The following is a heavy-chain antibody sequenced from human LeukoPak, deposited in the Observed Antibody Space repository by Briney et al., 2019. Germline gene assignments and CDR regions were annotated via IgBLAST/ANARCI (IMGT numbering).Heavy chain of an antibody. CDR3: ARNYCSSTSCAAYYYYYMDV. J-gene: IGHJ6*03. V-gene: IGHV1-18*01. CDR1: GYTFTSYG. Sequence: ASVKVSCKASGYTFTSYGISWVRQAPGQGLEWMGWISAYNGNTNYAQKLQGRVTMTTDTSTSTAYMELRSLRSDDTAVYYCARNYCSSTSCAAYYYYYMDVWGKGTTVTISS. D-gene: IGHD2-2*01. CDR2: ISAYNGNT.